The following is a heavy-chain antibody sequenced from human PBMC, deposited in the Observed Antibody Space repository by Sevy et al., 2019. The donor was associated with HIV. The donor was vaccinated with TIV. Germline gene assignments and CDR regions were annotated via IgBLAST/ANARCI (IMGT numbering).Heavy chain of an antibody. Sequence: GGSLRLSCAASGFTFSSYWMSWVRQAPGKGLEWVANIKQDGSEKYYVDSVKGRFTTSRDNAKNSLYLQMNSLRAEDTAVYYCARGGTYCTNGVCYGGWFDPWGQGTLVTVSS. J-gene: IGHJ5*02. CDR2: IKQDGSEK. CDR1: GFTFSSYW. D-gene: IGHD2-8*01. V-gene: IGHV3-7*04. CDR3: ARGGTYCTNGVCYGGWFDP.